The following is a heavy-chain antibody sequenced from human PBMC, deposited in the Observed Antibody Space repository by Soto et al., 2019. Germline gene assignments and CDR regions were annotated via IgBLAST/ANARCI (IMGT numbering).Heavy chain of an antibody. CDR3: ARSIVVVTALDY. D-gene: IGHD2-21*02. V-gene: IGHV1-3*01. J-gene: IGHJ4*02. CDR1: GYTFTSYA. CDR2: INAGNGNT. Sequence: ASLKVSWKPSGYTFTSYAMHWVRQAPGQRLEWMGWINAGNGNTKYSQKFQGRVTITRDTSASTAYMELSSLRSEDTAVYYCARSIVVVTALDYWGQGTLVTVSS.